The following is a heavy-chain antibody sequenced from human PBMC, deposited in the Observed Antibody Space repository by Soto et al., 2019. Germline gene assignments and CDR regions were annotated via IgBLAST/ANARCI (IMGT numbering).Heavy chain of an antibody. V-gene: IGHV3-30*18. CDR1: GFTFSSYG. Sequence: QVQLVESGGGVVQPGRSLRLSCAASGFTFSSYGMHWVRQAPGKGLEWVAVISYDGSNKYYADSVKGRFTISRDNSKYTLYLKMNGMRVEDTAVYYCAKDSPLGYYDSSGPLDYWGQGTLVTVSS. CDR3: AKDSPLGYYDSSGPLDY. J-gene: IGHJ4*02. CDR2: ISYDGSNK. D-gene: IGHD3-22*01.